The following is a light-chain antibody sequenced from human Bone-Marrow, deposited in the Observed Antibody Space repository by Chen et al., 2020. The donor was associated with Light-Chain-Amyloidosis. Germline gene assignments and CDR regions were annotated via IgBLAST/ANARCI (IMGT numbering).Light chain of an antibody. V-gene: IGLV2-23*02. Sequence: QSVLTLPASVSGAPGPSVTIACTGSYSDVGSHNFVSWYQLNPGRAPKLILYGVNNRPSGVSGRFSGSKADNTASLTISGLLGEDEADYYCCSYGGRFSLMFGGGTRLTVL. CDR1: YSDVGSHNF. CDR2: GVN. J-gene: IGLJ3*02. CDR3: CSYGGRFSLM.